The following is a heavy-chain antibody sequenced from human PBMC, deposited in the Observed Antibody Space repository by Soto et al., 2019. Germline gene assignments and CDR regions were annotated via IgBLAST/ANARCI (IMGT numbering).Heavy chain of an antibody. D-gene: IGHD3-22*01. V-gene: IGHV1-69*12. CDR1: GGTFSSYA. Sequence: QVQLVQSGAEVKKPGSSVKVSCKASGGTFSSYAISWVRQAPGQGLEWMGGIIPIFGTANYVQKFQGRVTITADESTSTAYMELSSLRSEDTAVYYCASSPNYYDSSGYNFQHWGQGTLVTVSS. CDR2: IIPIFGTA. J-gene: IGHJ1*01. CDR3: ASSPNYYDSSGYNFQH.